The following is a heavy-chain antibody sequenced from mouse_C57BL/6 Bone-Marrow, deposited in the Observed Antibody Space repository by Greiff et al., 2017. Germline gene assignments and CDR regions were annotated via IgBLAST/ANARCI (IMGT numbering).Heavy chain of an antibody. CDR1: GYTFTNYW. V-gene: IGHV1-63*01. D-gene: IGHD1-1*01. CDR3: ARSGNWYFDV. Sequence: VQLVESGAELVRPGTSVKMSCKASGYTFTNYWIGWAKQRPGHGLEWIGDIYPGGGYTNYNEKFKGKATLTADKSSSTAYMQFSSLTSEDSAIYYCARSGNWYFDVWGTGTTVTVSS. J-gene: IGHJ1*03. CDR2: IYPGGGYT.